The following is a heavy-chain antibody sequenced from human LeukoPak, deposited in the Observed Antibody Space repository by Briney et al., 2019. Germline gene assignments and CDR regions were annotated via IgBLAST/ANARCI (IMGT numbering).Heavy chain of an antibody. D-gene: IGHD1-14*01. V-gene: IGHV3-30*02. Sequence: PGGSLRLSCAASGFTFSSYGMHWVRQAPGKGLEWVAFIRYDGSNKYYAESVKGRFTISRDNSKNTLYLQMNSLRAEDTAVYYCAKDTTPPKAGFDPWGQGTLVTVSS. CDR1: GFTFSSYG. J-gene: IGHJ5*02. CDR3: AKDTTPPKAGFDP. CDR2: IRYDGSNK.